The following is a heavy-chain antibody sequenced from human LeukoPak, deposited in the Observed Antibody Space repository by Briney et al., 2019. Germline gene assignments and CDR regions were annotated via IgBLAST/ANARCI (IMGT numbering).Heavy chain of an antibody. Sequence: PGGSLRLSCEASGFTFDDHAMHWVRQAPGKGLEWVSLISGDGGSTYYADSVKGRFSISRDNSKNSLYLQMNSLRIEDTALYYCAKDIGIQIWLSYFDHWGQGTLVTVPS. CDR3: AKDIGIQIWLSYFDH. CDR2: ISGDGGST. CDR1: GFTFDDHA. D-gene: IGHD5-18*01. V-gene: IGHV3-43*02. J-gene: IGHJ4*02.